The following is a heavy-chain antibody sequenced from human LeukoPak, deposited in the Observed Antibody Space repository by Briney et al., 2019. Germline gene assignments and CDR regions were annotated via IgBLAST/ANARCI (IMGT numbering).Heavy chain of an antibody. V-gene: IGHV1-24*01. J-gene: IGHJ5*02. Sequence: ASVKASCKVSGYTLTELSMHWVRQAPGKGLEWMGGFDPEDGETIYAQKFQGRVTMTEDTSTDTAYMELSSLRSEDTAVYYCATLDSYDSSGYPNWFDPWGQGTLVTVSS. CDR3: ATLDSYDSSGYPNWFDP. CDR1: GYTLTELS. CDR2: FDPEDGET. D-gene: IGHD3-22*01.